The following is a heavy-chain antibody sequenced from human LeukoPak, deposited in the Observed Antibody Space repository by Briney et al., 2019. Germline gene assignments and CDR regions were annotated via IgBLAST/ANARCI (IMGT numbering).Heavy chain of an antibody. CDR2: INPNSGGT. Sequence: ASVKVSCKAYGYTFTDYYMHWVRHAPGQGLEWMGWINPNSGGTNYAQKFQGRVTMTRDTSISTAYMELSRLRSDDTAVYYCAREGPIVGATHLVDYWGQGTLVTVSS. D-gene: IGHD1-26*01. V-gene: IGHV1-2*02. CDR1: GYTFTDYY. J-gene: IGHJ4*02. CDR3: AREGPIVGATHLVDY.